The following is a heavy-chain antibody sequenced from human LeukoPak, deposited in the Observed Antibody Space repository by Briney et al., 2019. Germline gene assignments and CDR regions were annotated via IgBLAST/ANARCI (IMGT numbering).Heavy chain of an antibody. CDR2: ISYDGSNK. Sequence: GGSLRLSCAASGFTFSSYATHWVRQAPGKGLEWVAVISYDGSNKYYADSVKGRFTISRDNSKNTLYLQMNSMRAEDTAVYYCARDLPSNYYYDSSGYYYWGQGTLVTVSS. D-gene: IGHD3-22*01. J-gene: IGHJ4*02. CDR3: ARDLPSNYYYDSSGYYY. CDR1: GFTFSSYA. V-gene: IGHV3-30*04.